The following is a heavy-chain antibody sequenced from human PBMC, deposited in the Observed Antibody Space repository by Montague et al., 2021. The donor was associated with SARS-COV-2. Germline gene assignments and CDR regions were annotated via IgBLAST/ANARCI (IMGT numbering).Heavy chain of an antibody. CDR3: ARVGRQQLVRLSGMDV. CDR2: TYYRSKWYN. CDR1: GDSVSSNSAA. Sequence: CAISGDSVSSNSAAWNWIRQSPSRGLEWLGRTYYRSKWYNDYALXVKSRITINPDTSKNQFSLQLNSVTPEDTAVYYCARVGRQQLVRLSGMDVWGQGTTVTVSS. V-gene: IGHV6-1*01. J-gene: IGHJ6*02. D-gene: IGHD6-13*01.